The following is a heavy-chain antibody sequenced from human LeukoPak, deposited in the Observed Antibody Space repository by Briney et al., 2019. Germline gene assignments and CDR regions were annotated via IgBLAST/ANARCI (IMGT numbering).Heavy chain of an antibody. CDR2: ISSSSSTI. CDR1: GFTFSSYS. V-gene: IGHV3-48*02. CDR3: ARRGLLISGTTGYYYYGMDV. J-gene: IGHJ6*02. D-gene: IGHD1-20*01. Sequence: GGSLRLSCAASGFTFSSYSMNWVRQAPGKGREWVSYISSSSSTIYYADSVKGRFTISRDNAKNLLYLQINSLRDEDTAVYYCARRGLLISGTTGYYYYGMDVWGQGTTATVSS.